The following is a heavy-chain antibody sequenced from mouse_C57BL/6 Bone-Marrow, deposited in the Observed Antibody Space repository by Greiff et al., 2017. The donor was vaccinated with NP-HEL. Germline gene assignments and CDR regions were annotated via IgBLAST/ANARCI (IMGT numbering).Heavy chain of an antibody. CDR3: ARITTVVAEAY. CDR2: IYPRSVNT. Sequence: VQLQQSGAELARPGASVKLSCKASGYTFTSYGISWVKQRTGQGLEWIGEIYPRSVNTYYNEKFKGKATLTADKSSSTAYMELRSLTSEDSAVYFCARITTVVAEAYWGQGTLVTVSA. CDR1: GYTFTSYG. D-gene: IGHD1-1*01. V-gene: IGHV1-81*01. J-gene: IGHJ3*01.